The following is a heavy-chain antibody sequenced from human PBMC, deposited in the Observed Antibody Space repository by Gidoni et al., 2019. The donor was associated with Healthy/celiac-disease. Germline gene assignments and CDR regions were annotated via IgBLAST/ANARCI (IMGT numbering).Heavy chain of an antibody. Sequence: QVQLQESGPGLVTPSETLSLTCTVSGYSISSGSYWGWIRQPPGKVLEWIGSIYHSGSTYYNPSLKSRVTISVDTSKNQFSLKLSSVTAADTAVYYCARDRVLLWFGGEVYGMDVWGQGTTVTVSS. J-gene: IGHJ6*02. D-gene: IGHD3-10*01. CDR1: GYSISSGSY. V-gene: IGHV4-38-2*02. CDR2: IYHSGST. CDR3: ARDRVLLWFGGEVYGMDV.